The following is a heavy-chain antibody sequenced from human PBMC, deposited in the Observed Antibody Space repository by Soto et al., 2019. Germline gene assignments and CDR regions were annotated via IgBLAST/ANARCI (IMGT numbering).Heavy chain of an antibody. Sequence: SETLSLTCAVSGGSISSGGYSWSWIRQPPGKGLEWIGYIYHSGSTYYNPSLKSRVTISVDRSKNQFSLKLSSVTAADTAVYYCARGPVRDYFDYWGQGTLVTVSS. CDR3: ARGPVRDYFDY. J-gene: IGHJ4*02. CDR1: GGSISSGGYS. CDR2: IYHSGST. D-gene: IGHD3-10*01. V-gene: IGHV4-30-2*01.